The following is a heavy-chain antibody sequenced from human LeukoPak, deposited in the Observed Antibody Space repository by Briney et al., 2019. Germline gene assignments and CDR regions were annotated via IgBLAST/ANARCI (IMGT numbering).Heavy chain of an antibody. J-gene: IGHJ4*02. V-gene: IGHV3-66*01. CDR3: ARGDYGDYPLF. Sequence: GGSLRLSCAASGFTDSTNYMSWVRQAPGKGLEWVSVIYSGGSTYYADSVKGRFTISRDNSKNTLYLQMNSLRAEDTAVYYCARGDYGDYPLFWGQGTLVTVSS. D-gene: IGHD4-17*01. CDR1: GFTDSTNY. CDR2: IYSGGST.